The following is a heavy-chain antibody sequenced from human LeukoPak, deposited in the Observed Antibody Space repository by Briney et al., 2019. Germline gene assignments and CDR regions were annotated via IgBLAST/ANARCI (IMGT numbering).Heavy chain of an antibody. V-gene: IGHV3-23*01. Sequence: GGSLRLSCAASGFTFSNHAMSWVRQAPGKGLQWVSAICGGGVAIYYADSVKGRFTISRDNSKNTLYLQMNSLRAEDTAVYYCAKDGFDYYDSSGYYYFNYWGQGTLVTVSS. CDR3: AKDGFDYYDSSGYYYFNY. CDR2: ICGGGVAI. D-gene: IGHD3-22*01. J-gene: IGHJ4*02. CDR1: GFTFSNHA.